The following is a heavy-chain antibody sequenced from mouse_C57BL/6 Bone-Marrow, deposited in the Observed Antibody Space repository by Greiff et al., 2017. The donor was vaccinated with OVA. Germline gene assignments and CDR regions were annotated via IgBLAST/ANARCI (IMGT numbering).Heavy chain of an antibody. Sequence: VQLQQSGAELVRPGASVKLSCTASGFNIKDYYMHWVKQRPEQGLEWIGRIDPEDGDTEYAQKFQGKATMTADTSSNTAYLKLSSLTSEDTADYYCTYDGYYFWFAYWGQGTLVTVSA. V-gene: IGHV14-1*01. CDR2: IDPEDGDT. D-gene: IGHD2-3*01. J-gene: IGHJ3*01. CDR3: TYDGYYFWFAY. CDR1: GFNIKDYY.